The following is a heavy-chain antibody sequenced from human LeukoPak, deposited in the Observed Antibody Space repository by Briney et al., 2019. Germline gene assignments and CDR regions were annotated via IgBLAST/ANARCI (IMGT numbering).Heavy chain of an antibody. Sequence: ESGPTLVKPTQTLTLTCTFSGFSLSTSAVGVGWIRQPPGKALEWLALIYWNDDKRYNPSLKSRLTITKDTTKNQVVLTMTNMDPVDTVTYYCAHRLLGSGWYRAFDYWGQGTLATVSS. D-gene: IGHD6-19*01. CDR2: IYWNDDK. V-gene: IGHV2-5*01. CDR3: AHRLLGSGWYRAFDY. CDR1: GFSLSTSAVG. J-gene: IGHJ4*02.